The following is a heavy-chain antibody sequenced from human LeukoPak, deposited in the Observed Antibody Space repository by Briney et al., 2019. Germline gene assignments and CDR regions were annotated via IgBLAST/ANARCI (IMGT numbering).Heavy chain of an antibody. J-gene: IGHJ4*02. CDR2: INPGDYDA. CDR3: TKAPTSSLSFSDF. Sequence: GESLKISCKASGYSFSSYWIGWVRQMPGKGLEWMAIINPGDYDARYSPSFQGQVTVSADRSISTAYMQWSTLKASDTATYYCTKAPTSSLSFSDFWGQGTLVTVSS. D-gene: IGHD5-24*01. CDR1: GYSFSSYW. V-gene: IGHV5-51*01.